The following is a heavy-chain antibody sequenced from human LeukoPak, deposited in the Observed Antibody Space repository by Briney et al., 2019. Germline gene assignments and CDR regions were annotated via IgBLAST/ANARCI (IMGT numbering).Heavy chain of an antibody. V-gene: IGHV4-61*02. D-gene: IGHD2-15*01. J-gene: IGHJ4*02. CDR2: IYTSGST. CDR3: ARDPGAATGGPYYFDY. Sequence: SETLSLTCTVSGGSISSGSYYWSWIRQPAGKGLEWIGRIYTSGSTNYNPSLKSRATISVDTSKNQFSLKLSSVTAADTAVYYCARDPGAATGGPYYFDYWGQGTLVTVSS. CDR1: GGSISSGSYY.